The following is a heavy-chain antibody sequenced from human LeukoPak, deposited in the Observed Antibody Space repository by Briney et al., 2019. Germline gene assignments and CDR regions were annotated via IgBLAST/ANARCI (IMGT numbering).Heavy chain of an antibody. V-gene: IGHV3-7*01. Sequence: GGSLRLSCAASGFTFSSYWMSWVRQAPGKGLEWVANIKQDGSEKYYVDSVKGRFTISRDNAENSLYLQMNSLRAEDTAVYYCASFVWGCGGDCYPRDDAFDIWGQGTMVTVSS. CDR3: ASFVWGCGGDCYPRDDAFDI. CDR1: GFTFSSYW. CDR2: IKQDGSEK. D-gene: IGHD2-21*02. J-gene: IGHJ3*02.